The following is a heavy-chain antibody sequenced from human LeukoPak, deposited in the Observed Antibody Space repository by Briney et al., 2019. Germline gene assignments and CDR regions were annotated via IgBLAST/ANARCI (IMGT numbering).Heavy chain of an antibody. J-gene: IGHJ5*02. CDR2: IYPGDSDT. D-gene: IGHD5-18*01. CDR3: ARHLEGGRGYSFSNWFDP. V-gene: IGHV5-51*01. Sequence: GEPLKISCKGSGYSFTSYWIGWVRQMPGKGLEWMGIIYPGDSDTRYSSSFQGQVTISADKSISTAYLQWSSLKASDTAMYYCARHLEGGRGYSFSNWFDPWGQGTLVTVSS. CDR1: GYSFTSYW.